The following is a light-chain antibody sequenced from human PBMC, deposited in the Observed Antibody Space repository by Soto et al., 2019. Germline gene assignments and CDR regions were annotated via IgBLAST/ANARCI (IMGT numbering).Light chain of an antibody. CDR1: RRDVGGYNY. V-gene: IGLV2-14*01. CDR3: SSYITSSAFVV. J-gene: IGLJ2*01. CDR2: EVT. Sequence: QSALTQPASVSGSPGQSITISCTGTRRDVGGYNYVSWYQQYPGKSPKLLIYEVTHRPSGVSNRFSGSKSGNTASLTISGLQAEDEADYYCSSYITSSAFVVFGGGTKLTVL.